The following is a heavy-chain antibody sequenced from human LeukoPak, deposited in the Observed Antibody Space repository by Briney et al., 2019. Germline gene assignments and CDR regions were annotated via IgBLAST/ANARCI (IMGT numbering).Heavy chain of an antibody. J-gene: IGHJ5*02. CDR2: ISSDGSST. V-gene: IGHV3-74*01. CDR1: GFTFSSYW. CDR3: AREGVYCSSTSCVNWFDP. Sequence: PGGSLRLSCAASGFTFSSYWMHWVRQAPGKGLVWVSRISSDGSSTSYADSVKGRFTISRDNAKNTLYLQMNSLRAEDTAVYYCAREGVYCSSTSCVNWFDPWGQGTLVTVSS. D-gene: IGHD2-2*01.